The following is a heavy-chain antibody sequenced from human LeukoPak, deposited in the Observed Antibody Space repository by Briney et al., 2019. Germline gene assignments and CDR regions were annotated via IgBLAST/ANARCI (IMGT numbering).Heavy chain of an antibody. D-gene: IGHD5-12*01. J-gene: IGHJ4*02. V-gene: IGHV3-48*03. Sequence: GGSLRLSCAASGFTFSSYEMIWVRQAPGKGLECVSSISGSGRTIYYADAVKGRFTISRDNAKNSLYLQMYSLRAGDTAADYCASPQTSGYAFGYWGQGTLVTVSS. CDR3: ASPQTSGYAFGY. CDR2: ISGSGRTI. CDR1: GFTFSSYE.